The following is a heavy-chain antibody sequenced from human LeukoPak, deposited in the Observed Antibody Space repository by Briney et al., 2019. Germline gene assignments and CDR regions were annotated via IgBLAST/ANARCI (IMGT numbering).Heavy chain of an antibody. CDR2: ISGSGGST. J-gene: IGHJ5*02. V-gene: IGHV3-23*01. D-gene: IGHD1-1*01. CDR3: AKDRASTTPNWFDP. CDR1: GFTPSSYA. Sequence: PGASLRLSCAASGFTPSSYAMSWVRQAPGKGLEWVSAISGSGGSTYYADSVKGRFTISRDNSKNTLYLQMNSLRAEDTAVYYCAKDRASTTPNWFDPWGQGTLVTVSS.